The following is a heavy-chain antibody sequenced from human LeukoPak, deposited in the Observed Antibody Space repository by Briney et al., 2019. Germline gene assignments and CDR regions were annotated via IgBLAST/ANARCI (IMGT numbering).Heavy chain of an antibody. Sequence: ASVKGSCKASGYTFTSYYIHWVRQAPGQGLEWMGWMNPNSGNTGYAQKFQGRVTMTRNTSITTAYMELSSLRSEDTAVYYCARSVLTMVRGVIRPYYFDYWGQGTLVTVSS. CDR2: MNPNSGNT. CDR3: ARSVLTMVRGVIRPYYFDY. J-gene: IGHJ4*02. CDR1: GYTFTSYY. V-gene: IGHV1-8*02. D-gene: IGHD3-10*01.